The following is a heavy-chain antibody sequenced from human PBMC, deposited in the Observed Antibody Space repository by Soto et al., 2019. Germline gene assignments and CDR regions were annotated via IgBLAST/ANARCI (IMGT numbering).Heavy chain of an antibody. CDR1: GFTFSSYD. CDR3: ARAVGYYGSGSYYDVYYYYYMDV. J-gene: IGHJ6*03. Sequence: GGSLRLSCAASGFTFSSYDMHWVRQATGKGLEWVSAIGTAGDTYYPGSVKGRFTISRENAKNSLYLQMNSLRAGDTAVYYCARAVGYYGSGSYYDVYYYYYMDVWGKGTTVTVSS. CDR2: IGTAGDT. D-gene: IGHD3-10*01. V-gene: IGHV3-13*01.